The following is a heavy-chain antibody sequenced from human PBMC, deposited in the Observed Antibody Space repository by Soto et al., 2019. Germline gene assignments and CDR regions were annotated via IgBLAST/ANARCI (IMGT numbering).Heavy chain of an antibody. CDR2: IYYSGST. CDR1: CGSFRGYY. CDR3: AGVIRFLDHTRGGYYYGMDV. V-gene: IGHV4-59*01. J-gene: IGHJ6*02. Sequence: RASETLSLTCAVYCGSFRGYYWSWIRQPPGKGLEWIGYIYYSGSTNYNPSLKSRVTISVDTSKNQFSLKLSAVTAADTAVYYCAGVIRFLDHTRGGYYYGMDVWGQGTTVTVSS. D-gene: IGHD3-3*01.